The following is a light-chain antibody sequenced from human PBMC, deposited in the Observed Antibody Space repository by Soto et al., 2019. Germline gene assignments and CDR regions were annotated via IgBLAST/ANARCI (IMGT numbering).Light chain of an antibody. Sequence: EIVMTQSPATLSVSPGERATLSCRASQSVGSNLAWYQQKPGQAPRLLIYGASTRATGIPARFSGSGSGTEFTLTISSLQSEDFAVYYCHQYNNWPPYTFGQGNKLEIK. CDR3: HQYNNWPPYT. CDR2: GAS. J-gene: IGKJ2*01. V-gene: IGKV3-15*01. CDR1: QSVGSN.